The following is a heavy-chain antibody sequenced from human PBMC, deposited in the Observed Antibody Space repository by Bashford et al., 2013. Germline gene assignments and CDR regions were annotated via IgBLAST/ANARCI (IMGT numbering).Heavy chain of an antibody. CDR3: ARLKWELHGSRPTYYLDS. J-gene: IGHJ4*02. CDR2: GGGTGART. Sequence: VRQAPGKGLEWVSCGGGTGARTYSADSVKGRFTISRDDSKNTLYLQMNSLRTDDTAVYYCARLKWELHGSRPTYYLDSWGQGTQVTVSS. D-gene: IGHD1-26*01. V-gene: IGHV3-23*01.